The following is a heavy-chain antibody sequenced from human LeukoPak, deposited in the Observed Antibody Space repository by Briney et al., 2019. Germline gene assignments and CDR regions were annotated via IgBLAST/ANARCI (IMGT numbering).Heavy chain of an antibody. D-gene: IGHD3-9*01. CDR3: AKPQGGGLDYDFLIWATHVDYFDY. Sequence: GGSPRLSCAASGFTFSGSAMHWVRQASGKGLEWVGRIRSKANSYATAYAASVKGRFTISRDDSKNTAYLQMNSLRAEDTAVYYCAKPQGGGLDYDFLIWATHVDYFDYWGQGTLVTVSS. CDR1: GFTFSGSA. V-gene: IGHV3-73*01. CDR2: IRSKANSYAT. J-gene: IGHJ4*02.